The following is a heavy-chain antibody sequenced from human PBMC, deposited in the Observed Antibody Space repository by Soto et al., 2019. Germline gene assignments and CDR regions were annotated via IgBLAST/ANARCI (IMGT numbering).Heavy chain of an antibody. V-gene: IGHV4-31*03. J-gene: IGHJ5*02. CDR1: GGSISSGVYY. CDR3: ARGNYYYDSSGYYYDYSGNNWFDP. D-gene: IGHD3-22*01. CDR2: IYYSGIT. Sequence: SETLSLTCTVSGGSISSGVYYWSWIRHHPGKGLEWIGYIYYSGITYYNPSLKSRVTISVDTSKNQFSLKLSSVTAADTAVYYCARGNYYYDSSGYYYDYSGNNWFDPWGQGTLVTVSS.